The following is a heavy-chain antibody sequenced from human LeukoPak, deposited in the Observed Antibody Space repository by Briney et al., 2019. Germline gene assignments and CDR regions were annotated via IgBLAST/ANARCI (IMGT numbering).Heavy chain of an antibody. J-gene: IGHJ4*02. D-gene: IGHD2-2*02. CDR2: IIPIFGTA. CDR1: GYTFINYY. V-gene: IGHV1-69*13. Sequence: GASVKVSCKASGYTFINYYIHWVRQAPGQGLEWMGGIIPIFGTANYAQKFQGRVTITADESTSTAYMELSSLRSEDTAVYYCARVVPAAISVGKIDYWGQGTLVTVSS. CDR3: ARVVPAAISVGKIDY.